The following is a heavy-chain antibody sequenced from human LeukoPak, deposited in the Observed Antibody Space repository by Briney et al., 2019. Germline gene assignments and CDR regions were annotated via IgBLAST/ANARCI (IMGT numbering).Heavy chain of an antibody. D-gene: IGHD6-19*01. J-gene: IGHJ4*02. V-gene: IGHV3-30*02. CDR2: IRYDGSNE. CDR1: GFTFSTYG. Sequence: PGGSLRLSCAASGFTFSTYGMHWVRQAPGKGLEWVTFIRYDGSNEYYADSVKGRFTISRDNSKSTVFLQMNSLRAEDTAIYYCSKDWYTSGFYPTAFDHWGQGTQVTVSS. CDR3: SKDWYTSGFYPTAFDH.